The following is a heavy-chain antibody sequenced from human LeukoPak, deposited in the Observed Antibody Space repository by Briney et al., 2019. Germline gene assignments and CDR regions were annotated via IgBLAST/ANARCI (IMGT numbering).Heavy chain of an antibody. CDR1: GYTFTSYD. CDR3: ARGLRRGTVDY. J-gene: IGHJ4*02. D-gene: IGHD1-1*01. Sequence: ASVKVSCKASGYTFTSYDIYWVRHATGQGLEWMGWMNPNSGNTAYAQKFQGRVTLTRNTSISTAYLELSSLRSEDTAVYYCARGLRRGTVDYWGQGTLVTVSS. V-gene: IGHV1-8*01. CDR2: MNPNSGNT.